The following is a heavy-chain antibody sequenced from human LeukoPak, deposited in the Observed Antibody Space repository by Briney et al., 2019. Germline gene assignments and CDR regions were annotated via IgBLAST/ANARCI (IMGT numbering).Heavy chain of an antibody. J-gene: IGHJ5*02. D-gene: IGHD6-19*01. Sequence: SETLSLTCAVYGGSFSGYYWSWIRQPPGKGLEWIGEINHSGSTNYNPPLKSRVTISVDTSKNQFSLKLSSVTAADTAVYYCARQYSRGWFGWFDPWGQGTLVTVSS. CDR2: INHSGST. V-gene: IGHV4-34*01. CDR3: ARQYSRGWFGWFDP. CDR1: GGSFSGYY.